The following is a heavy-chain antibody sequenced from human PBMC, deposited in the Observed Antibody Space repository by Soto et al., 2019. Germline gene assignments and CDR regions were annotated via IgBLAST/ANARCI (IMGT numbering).Heavy chain of an antibody. J-gene: IGHJ4*02. CDR2: IYPGDSDT. CDR1: GYSFSRFW. CDR3: ARRFPSSEFFDS. D-gene: IGHD6-6*01. V-gene: IGHV5-51*01. Sequence: GESLKISCRGSGYSFSRFWIAWVRQMPGKGLEWMGIIYPGDSDTRYNPSFQGQVTISADKSISTAYLQWRSLEASDTAMYYCARRFPSSEFFDSWGQGTLVTVSS.